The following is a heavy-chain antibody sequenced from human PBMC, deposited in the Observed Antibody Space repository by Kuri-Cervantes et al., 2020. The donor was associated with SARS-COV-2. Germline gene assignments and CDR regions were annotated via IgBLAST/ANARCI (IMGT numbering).Heavy chain of an antibody. CDR1: GYTFTSYD. V-gene: IGHV1-8*03. D-gene: IGHD2/OR15-2a*01. Sequence: ASVKVSCKGSGYTFTSYDLNRVRQATGKGLECMGWMNPNSGNTGYAQNFHDRVTITSNTSISTAYMELSSLRSDDTAVYYCARGQGWGLYARHGFDYWGQGTLVTVSS. J-gene: IGHJ4*02. CDR3: ARGQGWGLYARHGFDY. CDR2: MNPNSGNT.